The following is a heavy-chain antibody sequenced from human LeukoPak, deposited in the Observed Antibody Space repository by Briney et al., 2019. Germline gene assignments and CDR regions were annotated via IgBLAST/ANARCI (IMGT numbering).Heavy chain of an antibody. Sequence: GGSLRLSCAASGFTFSSYAMSWVRQAPGKGLEWASAISGSGGSTYYADSVKGRFTISRDNSKNTLYLQMNSLRAEDTAVYYCAKDREVLLWFGESQYYWGQGTLVTVSS. CDR3: AKDREVLLWFGESQYY. J-gene: IGHJ4*02. CDR2: ISGSGGST. V-gene: IGHV3-23*01. CDR1: GFTFSSYA. D-gene: IGHD3-10*01.